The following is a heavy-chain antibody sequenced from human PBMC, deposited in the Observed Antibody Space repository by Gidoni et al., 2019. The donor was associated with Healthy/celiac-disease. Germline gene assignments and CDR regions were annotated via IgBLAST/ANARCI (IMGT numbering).Heavy chain of an antibody. CDR1: GGTFRRYA. CDR2: IIHIFGTA. J-gene: IGHJ5*02. CDR3: ARDGEVSGSSSWIDP. Sequence: QVQLVQSGAEVKKPGSSVKVSCKASGGTFRRYASSWVRQATGKGLEWMGGIIHIFGTANYAQKFQGSVTITADESTSTAYMELSSLSSEDTAVYYCARDGEVSGSSSWIDPWGQGTLVTVSS. D-gene: IGHD6-6*01. V-gene: IGHV1-69*01.